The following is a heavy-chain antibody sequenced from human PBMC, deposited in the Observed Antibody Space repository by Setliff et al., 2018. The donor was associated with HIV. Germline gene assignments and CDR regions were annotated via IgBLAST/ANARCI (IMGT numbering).Heavy chain of an antibody. V-gene: IGHV4-39*02. D-gene: IGHD6-13*01. CDR2: MYSGGNT. Sequence: SETLSLTCTVSGDSISSVSYSWGWIRQPPGKGLEWIGYMYSGGNTYYKPSLKSRVTMSVDSSKNQFSLKVNSVTAADTAVYYCGRDVHDAAADNWGRGTLVTVSS. CDR3: GRDVHDAAADN. CDR1: GDSISSVSYS. J-gene: IGHJ4*02.